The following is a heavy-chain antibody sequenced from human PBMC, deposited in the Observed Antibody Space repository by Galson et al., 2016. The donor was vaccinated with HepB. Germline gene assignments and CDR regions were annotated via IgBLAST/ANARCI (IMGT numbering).Heavy chain of an antibody. J-gene: IGHJ5*02. V-gene: IGHV4-59*11. D-gene: IGHD1-26*01. Sequence: SETLSLTCTVSGGSTSGHDWSWIRQPPGKGLEYIGFIYYRGNTNYNPSLKSRVTISVDTSKNQFSLKLTSVTAADTAVYYCAKRVGNWFDPWGRGTLVTVSS. CDR3: AKRVGNWFDP. CDR1: GGSTSGHD. CDR2: IYYRGNT.